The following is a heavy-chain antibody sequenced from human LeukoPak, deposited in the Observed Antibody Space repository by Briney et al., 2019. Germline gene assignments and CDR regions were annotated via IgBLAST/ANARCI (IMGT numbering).Heavy chain of an antibody. CDR2: ITATGGGT. J-gene: IGHJ4*02. Sequence: GGSLRLSCAASGFTFSSYAMSWVRQAPGKGLEWVSTITATGGGTYYADSVKGRFTISRDNSKNTLYLQMNSLRAEDTAVYYCVKIGRWPGYWDYWGQGTLVTVSS. D-gene: IGHD3/OR15-3a*01. V-gene: IGHV3-23*01. CDR3: VKIGRWPGYWDY. CDR1: GFTFSSYA.